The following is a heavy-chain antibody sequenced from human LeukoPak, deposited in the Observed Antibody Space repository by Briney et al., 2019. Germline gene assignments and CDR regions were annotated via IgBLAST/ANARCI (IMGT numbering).Heavy chain of an antibody. D-gene: IGHD1-26*01. Sequence: SETLSLTCTVSGGSISSSSYYWDWIRQPPGKGLEWIGSIYYNGSTYYNPSLKSRVTISVDTSKNHFSLKLSSVTAADTAVYYCARDPYSGSYSDYYYYYMDVWGKGTTVTVSS. CDR2: IYYNGST. J-gene: IGHJ6*03. CDR1: GGSISSSSYY. V-gene: IGHV4-39*02. CDR3: ARDPYSGSYSDYYYYYMDV.